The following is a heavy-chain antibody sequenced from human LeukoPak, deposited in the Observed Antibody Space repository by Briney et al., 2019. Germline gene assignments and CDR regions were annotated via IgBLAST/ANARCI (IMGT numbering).Heavy chain of an antibody. J-gene: IGHJ3*02. V-gene: IGHV4-59*08. CDR2: IYYSGST. Sequence: PSETLSLTCTVSGGSISSYYWSWIRQPPGKGLEWIGYIYYSGSTNHNPSLKSRVTISVDTSKNQFSLKLSSVTAADTAVYYCARLTYYYDSSGYPPAFDIWGQGTMVTVSS. CDR1: GGSISSYY. CDR3: ARLTYYYDSSGYPPAFDI. D-gene: IGHD3-22*01.